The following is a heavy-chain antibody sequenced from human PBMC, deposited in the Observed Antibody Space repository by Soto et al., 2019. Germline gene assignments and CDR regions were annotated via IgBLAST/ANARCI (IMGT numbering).Heavy chain of an antibody. D-gene: IGHD3-22*01. CDR2: IYYSGST. J-gene: IGHJ4*02. CDR3: ARDYYDSSGYYGFDY. V-gene: IGHV4-61*01. Sequence: NPSETLSLTCTVSGGSVSSGSYYWSWIRQPPGKGLEWIGYIYYSGSTNYNPSLKSRVTISVDTSKNQFSLKLSSVTAADTAVYYCARDYYDSSGYYGFDYWGQGTLVTVSS. CDR1: GGSVSSGSYY.